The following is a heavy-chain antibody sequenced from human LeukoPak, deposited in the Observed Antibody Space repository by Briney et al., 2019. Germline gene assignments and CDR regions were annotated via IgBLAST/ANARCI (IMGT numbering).Heavy chain of an antibody. Sequence: SQTLSLTCAVSGGSMRSGGYSWSWLRQPPGKGLEWLGYIYYSGSTYYNPSLKSRVTISVDTSKNQFSLRLSSVTAADTTTYYCAHSNDYGGPFDFWGQGTLVTVSS. CDR2: IYYSGST. J-gene: IGHJ4*02. CDR3: AHSNDYGGPFDF. CDR1: GGSMRSGGYS. D-gene: IGHD4-23*01. V-gene: IGHV4-30-4*07.